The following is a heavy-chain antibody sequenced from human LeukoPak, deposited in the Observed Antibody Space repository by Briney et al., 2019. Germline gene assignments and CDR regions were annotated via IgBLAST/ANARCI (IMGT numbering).Heavy chain of an antibody. J-gene: IGHJ4*02. V-gene: IGHV1-18*01. Sequence: ASVKVSCKASGYRFISYGISWVRQAPGQGLDWMGWISPKNGDTNYAQKFQGRLTMTTDTSTGTAYMELRSLRSDDTAVYYCARDPPFIRVGDNGDFWGQGTLVSVSS. D-gene: IGHD1-26*01. CDR3: ARDPPFIRVGDNGDF. CDR2: ISPKNGDT. CDR1: GYRFISYG.